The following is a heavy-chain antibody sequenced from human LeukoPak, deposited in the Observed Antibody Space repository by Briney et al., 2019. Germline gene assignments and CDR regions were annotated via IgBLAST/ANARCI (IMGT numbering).Heavy chain of an antibody. CDR3: ARDQEGGYDYYDSSGQGQAFDI. J-gene: IGHJ3*02. CDR1: GFTFSSYS. V-gene: IGHV3-21*01. Sequence: GGSLRLSCAASGFTFSSYSMNWVRQAPGKGLEWVSSISSSSSYIYYADSVKGRFTISRDNAKNSLYLQMNSLRAEDTVVYYCARDQEGGYDYYDSSGQGQAFDIWGQGTMVTVSS. D-gene: IGHD3-22*01. CDR2: ISSSSSYI.